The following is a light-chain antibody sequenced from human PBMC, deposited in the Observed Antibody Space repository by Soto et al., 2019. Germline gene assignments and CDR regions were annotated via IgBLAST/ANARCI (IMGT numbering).Light chain of an antibody. CDR1: QTINNN. CDR3: QQNYRTSEIT. J-gene: IGKJ3*01. CDR2: GAS. V-gene: IGKV3-15*01. Sequence: VMTQAPATLSVSPGERATLSCRASQTINNNVAWYQLKDGQVPRLVIYGASTRATDIPARFSGSGSGTDFTLTISSLQPEDFAIYYCQQNYRTSEITFGPGTKVDI.